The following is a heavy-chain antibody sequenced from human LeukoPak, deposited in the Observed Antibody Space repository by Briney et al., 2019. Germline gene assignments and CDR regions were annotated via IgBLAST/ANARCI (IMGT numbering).Heavy chain of an antibody. Sequence: GRSLRLSCAASGFTFSSYGMHWVRQAPGKGLEWVAVIWYDGSNKYYVDSVKGRFTISRDNSRNTLYLQMNSLRAEDTAVYYCARGAYGSGTYHDFDIWGQGTMVTVSS. J-gene: IGHJ3*02. CDR2: IWYDGSNK. D-gene: IGHD3-10*01. CDR1: GFTFSSYG. CDR3: ARGAYGSGTYHDFDI. V-gene: IGHV3-33*01.